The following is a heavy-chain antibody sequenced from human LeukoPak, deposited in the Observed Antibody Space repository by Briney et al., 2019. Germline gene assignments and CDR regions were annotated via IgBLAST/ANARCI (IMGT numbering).Heavy chain of an antibody. Sequence: GGSLRLSCAASGFTVSSNYMSWVRQAPGKGLEWVSVIYSGGSTYYADSVKGRFTISRDNSKSTLYLQMNSLRAEDTAVYYCARDHSRGYYFDYWGQGTLVTVSS. CDR2: IYSGGST. CDR3: ARDHSRGYYFDY. J-gene: IGHJ4*02. CDR1: GFTVSSNY. V-gene: IGHV3-66*02. D-gene: IGHD3-16*01.